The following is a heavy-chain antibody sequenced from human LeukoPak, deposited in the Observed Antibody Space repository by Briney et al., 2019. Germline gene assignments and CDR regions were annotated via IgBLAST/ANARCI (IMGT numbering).Heavy chain of an antibody. J-gene: IGHJ6*03. Sequence: PSQTLSLTCTVSGGSISSGSYYGSWIRQPGGKGLEWIVRIYTSGSTNYNPSLKSRVTISVDTSKHQFSLQLTSVTAADTAVYYCAREGYTAAAGLLPYYYYYYMDVWGKGTTVTISS. CDR1: GGSISSGSYY. CDR2: IYTSGST. D-gene: IGHD6-13*01. V-gene: IGHV4-61*02. CDR3: AREGYTAAAGLLPYYYYYYMDV.